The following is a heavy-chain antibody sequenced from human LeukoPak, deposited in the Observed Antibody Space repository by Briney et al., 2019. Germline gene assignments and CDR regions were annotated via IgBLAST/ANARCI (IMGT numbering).Heavy chain of an antibody. CDR1: GGSISSYY. J-gene: IGHJ4*02. Sequence: ASETLSLTCTVSGGSISSYYWSWIRQPAGKGLEWIGRIYTSGSTNYNPSLKSRVTISIDASKNQFSLRLSSVTAADTAVYYCTRGGELMNFWGQGTLVTVSS. CDR2: IYTSGST. D-gene: IGHD1-7*01. V-gene: IGHV4-4*07. CDR3: TRGGELMNF.